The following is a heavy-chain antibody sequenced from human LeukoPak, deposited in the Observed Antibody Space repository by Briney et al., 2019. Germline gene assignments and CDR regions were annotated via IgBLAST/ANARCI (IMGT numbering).Heavy chain of an antibody. CDR2: IKPNSGGT. CDR1: GYTFSDYF. CDR3: ARYYSSNWQFDY. J-gene: IGHJ4*02. D-gene: IGHD6-13*01. V-gene: IGHV1-2*02. Sequence: ASVKVSCKTSGYTFSDYFVHWVRQAPGQGLAWMGWIKPNSGGTAYAQKFQGRVTMTRDTSIRTAYMELSRLTYDDTAVYYCARYYSSNWQFDYWGQGTLVTVSS.